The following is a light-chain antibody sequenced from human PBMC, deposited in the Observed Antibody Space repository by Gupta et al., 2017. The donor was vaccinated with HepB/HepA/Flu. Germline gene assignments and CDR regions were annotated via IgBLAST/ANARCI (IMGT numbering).Light chain of an antibody. Sequence: EVVLTQSPATLSLSPGDRATLSCKASEIFSDYLAWYQQISGQAPRLLIYDVSIRAPGVPPRFSGSGSGTDFTLTISSLEPEDFAVYYCQQRNSWPPEFTFGGGTKVEIK. CDR1: EIFSDY. CDR3: QQRNSWPPEFT. CDR2: DVS. V-gene: IGKV3-11*01. J-gene: IGKJ4*01.